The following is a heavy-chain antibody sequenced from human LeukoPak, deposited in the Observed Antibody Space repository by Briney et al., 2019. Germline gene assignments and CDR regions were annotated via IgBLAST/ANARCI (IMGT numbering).Heavy chain of an antibody. CDR3: ARGGYDFWSGYSRFGALYYMDV. CDR1: GYTFTSYD. D-gene: IGHD3-3*01. J-gene: IGHJ6*03. Sequence: ASVKVSCKASGYTFTSYDINWVRQATGQGLAWMGWMNPNSGNTGYAQKFQGRVTITRNTSISTAYMELSSLRSEDTAVYYCARGGYDFWSGYSRFGALYYMDVWGKGTTVTVSS. V-gene: IGHV1-8*03. CDR2: MNPNSGNT.